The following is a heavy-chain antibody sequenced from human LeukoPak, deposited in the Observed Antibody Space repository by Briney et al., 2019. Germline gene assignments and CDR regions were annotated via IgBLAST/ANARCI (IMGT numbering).Heavy chain of an antibody. J-gene: IGHJ6*04. D-gene: IGHD3-10*01. V-gene: IGHV1-3*01. CDR2: INAGNGNT. CDR3: AIHYYGSGSYGPPADYYYYGMDV. Sequence: ASVKVSCKASGYTFTSYAMHWVRQAPGQRLEWMGWINAGNGNTKYSQKFQGRVTITGDTSASTAYMELSSLRSEDTAVYYCAIHYYGSGSYGPPADYYYYGMDVWGKGTTVTVSS. CDR1: GYTFTSYA.